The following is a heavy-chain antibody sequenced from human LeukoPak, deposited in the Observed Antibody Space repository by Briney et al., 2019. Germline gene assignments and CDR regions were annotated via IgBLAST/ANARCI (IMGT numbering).Heavy chain of an antibody. Sequence: GGSLRLSYAVSGFTFSSYSMNWVRQAPGKGLEWVSSISSSSSYIYYADSVKGRFTISRDNAKNSLYLQMNSLRAEDTAVYYCARVLGSSGWSDYWGQGTLVTVSS. CDR3: ARVLGSSGWSDY. J-gene: IGHJ4*02. V-gene: IGHV3-21*01. CDR2: ISSSSSYI. D-gene: IGHD6-19*01. CDR1: GFTFSSYS.